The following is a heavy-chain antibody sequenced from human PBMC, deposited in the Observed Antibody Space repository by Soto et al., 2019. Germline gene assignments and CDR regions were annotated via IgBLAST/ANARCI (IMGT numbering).Heavy chain of an antibody. CDR3: ARGKPYYDFWSGIAGGNGMDV. D-gene: IGHD3-3*01. V-gene: IGHV4-34*01. Sequence: NPSETLSLTCAVYGGSFSGYYWSWIRQPPGKGLEWIGEINHSGSTNYNPSLKSRVTISVDTSKNQFSLKLSSVTAADTAVYYCARGKPYYDFWSGIAGGNGMDVWGQGTTVTVSS. CDR2: INHSGST. J-gene: IGHJ6*02. CDR1: GGSFSGYY.